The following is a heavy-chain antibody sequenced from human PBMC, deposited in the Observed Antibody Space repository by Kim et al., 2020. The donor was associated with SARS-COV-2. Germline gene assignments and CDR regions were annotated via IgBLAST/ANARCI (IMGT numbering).Heavy chain of an antibody. J-gene: IGHJ6*03. Sequence: GGSLRLSCAASGFTFSSYAMHWVRQAPGKGLEWVAVISYDGSNKYYADSVKGRFTISRDNSKNTLYLQMNSLRAEDTAVYYCARDVGFWSGSPYYYYMDVWGKGTTVTVSS. CDR3: ARDVGFWSGSPYYYYMDV. CDR2: ISYDGSNK. CDR1: GFTFSSYA. D-gene: IGHD3-3*01. V-gene: IGHV3-30-3*01.